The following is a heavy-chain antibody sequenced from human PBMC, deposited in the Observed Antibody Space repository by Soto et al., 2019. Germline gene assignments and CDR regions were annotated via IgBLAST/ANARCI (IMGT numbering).Heavy chain of an antibody. J-gene: IGHJ5*02. CDR1: GFSFNNYA. D-gene: IGHD4-17*01. Sequence: EVHLLESGGGLVQRGGSLRLSCVASGFSFNNYAMNWVRLAPGKGLEWVANIGGRGGNALYGDSMKGRFTSSRDNSKNTLYLQMDNLRVEDSATYYCAKPSAYGDFAGSFDAWGQGTLVTVSP. CDR2: IGGRGGNA. V-gene: IGHV3-23*01. CDR3: AKPSAYGDFAGSFDA.